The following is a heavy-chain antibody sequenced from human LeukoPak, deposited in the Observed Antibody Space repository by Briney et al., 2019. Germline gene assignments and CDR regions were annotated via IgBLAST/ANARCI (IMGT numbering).Heavy chain of an antibody. CDR3: AKDRDGYIFDY. J-gene: IGHJ4*02. CDR1: GFTLRNFG. CDR2: ISHDGSKI. Sequence: GESVRLFCGPSGFTLRNFGEQGLRQARGKAREGVSVISHDGSKIYYADSVKRRFTLSRNNSKNTLYLQMNSLRAEDTAVYYCAKDRDGYIFDYWGQGTLVTVSS. D-gene: IGHD5-24*01. V-gene: IGHV3-30*18.